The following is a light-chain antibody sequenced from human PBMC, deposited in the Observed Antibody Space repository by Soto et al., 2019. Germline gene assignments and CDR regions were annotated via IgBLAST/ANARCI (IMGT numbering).Light chain of an antibody. CDR1: QNVGRN. J-gene: IGKJ2*01. CDR2: GTS. V-gene: IGKV3-15*01. CDR3: QQYNNWPPMST. Sequence: EIVMTQSPDTLSVSPGERATLSCRASQNVGRNVAWYQQRPGQPPRLLIHGTSTRAADIPARFSGSVSGTEFTLTINSLQPEDFVIYYCQQYNNWPPMSTFGQGTKLEMK.